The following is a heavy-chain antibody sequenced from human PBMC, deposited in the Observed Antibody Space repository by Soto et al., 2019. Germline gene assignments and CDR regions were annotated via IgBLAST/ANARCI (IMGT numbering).Heavy chain of an antibody. CDR2: FDPEDGET. J-gene: IGHJ4*02. CDR1: GYTLTELS. CDR3: ATVVPPVMVREHYFDY. Sequence: ASVNVSCKVSGYTLTELSMHWVRQAPGKGLEWMGGFDPEDGETIYAQKFQGRVTMTEDTSTDTAYMELSSLRSEDTAVYYCATVVPPVMVREHYFDYWGQGTLVTVSS. D-gene: IGHD3-10*01. V-gene: IGHV1-24*01.